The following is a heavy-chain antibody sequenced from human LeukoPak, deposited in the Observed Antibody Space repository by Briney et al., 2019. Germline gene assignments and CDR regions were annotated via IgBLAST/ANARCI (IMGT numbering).Heavy chain of an antibody. J-gene: IGHJ6*03. CDR2: IHYDGTKK. CDR3: ARDSSGYDYYYYYYYMDV. Sequence: PGGSLRLSCEASQFIFSSYGMYWVRQAPGKGLEWLAFIHYDGTKKYYADSVKGRFTISRDNAKNSLYLQMNSLRAEDTAVYYCARDSSGYDYYYYYYYMDVWGKGTTVTVSS. D-gene: IGHD5-12*01. V-gene: IGHV3-30*02. CDR1: QFIFSSYG.